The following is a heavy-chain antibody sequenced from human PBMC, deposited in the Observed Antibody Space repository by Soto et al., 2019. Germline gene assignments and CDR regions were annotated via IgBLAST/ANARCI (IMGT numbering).Heavy chain of an antibody. Sequence: VPLSVTCTVAGGSGGSRSYYWGRVRQPPGKGLEWIGSVYYSGSTYYNPSLESRVTISVDKSKNQFSLKLMSLSAADTAVYYCGRLEGLATISYYFDYWGQGALVTVS. V-gene: IGHV4-39*01. J-gene: IGHJ4*02. D-gene: IGHD3-9*01. CDR3: GRLEGLATISYYFDY. CDR2: VYYSGST. CDR1: GGSGGSRSYY.